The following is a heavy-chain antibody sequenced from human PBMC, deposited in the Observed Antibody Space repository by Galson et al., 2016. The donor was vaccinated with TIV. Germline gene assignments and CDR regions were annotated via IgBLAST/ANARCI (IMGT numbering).Heavy chain of an antibody. J-gene: IGHJ4*02. CDR2: ISFTGGST. CDR1: GFTFTTYA. Sequence: SLRLSCAASGFTFTTYAMNWVRQAPGKGLEWVSSISFTGGSTYYADSVKGRFTVSRDNSKDAVYLQMNRLRTDDTATYFGAKDRVKTVFGAGSFDFWGQGTRLTVSS. V-gene: IGHV3-23*01. D-gene: IGHD3-3*01. CDR3: AKDRVKTVFGAGSFDF.